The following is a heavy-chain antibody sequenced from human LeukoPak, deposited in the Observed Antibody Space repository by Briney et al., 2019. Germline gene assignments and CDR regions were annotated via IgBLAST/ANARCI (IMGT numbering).Heavy chain of an antibody. CDR1: GYTFTGYY. CDR3: ARDQAMVRGSLSGMDV. V-gene: IGHV1-2*02. D-gene: IGHD3-10*01. CDR2: INPNSGGT. Sequence: ASVKVSCKASGYTFTGYYMHWVRQAPGQGLERMGWINPNSGGTNYAQRFQGRVTMTRDTSISTAYMELSRLRSDDTAVYYCARDQAMVRGSLSGMDVWGQGTTVTVSS. J-gene: IGHJ6*02.